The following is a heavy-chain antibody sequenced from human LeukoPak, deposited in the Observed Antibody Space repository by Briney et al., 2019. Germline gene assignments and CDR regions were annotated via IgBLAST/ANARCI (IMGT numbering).Heavy chain of an antibody. CDR2: ISSSSSYI. CDR3: ARGLHDPQTSCYDY. CDR1: GFTFSSYS. Sequence: GGSLRLSCAASGFTFSSYSMNWVRQAPGKGLEWASSISSSSSYIYYADSVKGRFTISRDNAKNSLYLQMNSLRAEDTAVYYCARGLHDPQTSCYDYWGQGTLVTVSS. J-gene: IGHJ4*02. V-gene: IGHV3-21*01. D-gene: IGHD2-2*01.